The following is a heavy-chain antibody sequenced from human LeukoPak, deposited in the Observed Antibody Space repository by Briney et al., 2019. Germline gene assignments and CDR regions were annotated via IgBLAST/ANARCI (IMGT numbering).Heavy chain of an antibody. CDR3: AKDHSHPHVRSSSYSNVCDY. Sequence: GGSLRLSCAASGFTFSSAGMNWVRQAPGKGLEWVAFISYDGNDQYYADSVKGRFTISRDNPKNTVYLQMNSLSTEDTAIYYCAKDHSHPHVRSSSYSNVCDYWGQGTLVAVSS. D-gene: IGHD6-13*01. CDR1: GFTFSSAG. V-gene: IGHV3-30*18. CDR2: ISYDGNDQ. J-gene: IGHJ4*02.